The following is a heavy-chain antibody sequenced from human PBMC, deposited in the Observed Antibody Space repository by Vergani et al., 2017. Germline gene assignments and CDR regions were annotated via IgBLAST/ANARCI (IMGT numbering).Heavy chain of an antibody. Sequence: QAQLQESGPGLVKPSETLSLTCHVFGVSVTDYNCNWIRQAPGKGLEWIGSLSTTGGATHASHNPSLKSRVSISVDTSKSQFSLRLTPVTAADSAIYYCAGGPLYSSSWYSWEGYFDLWGRGTLVTVSS. CDR3: AGGPLYSSSWYSWEGYFDL. CDR1: GVSVTDYN. V-gene: IGHV4-59*02. CDR2: LSTTGGA. D-gene: IGHD6-13*01. J-gene: IGHJ2*01.